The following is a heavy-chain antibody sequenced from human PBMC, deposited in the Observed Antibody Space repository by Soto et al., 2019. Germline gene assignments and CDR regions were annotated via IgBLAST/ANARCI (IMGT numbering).Heavy chain of an antibody. V-gene: IGHV3-21*01. Sequence: EVQLVESGGGLVKPGGSLRLSCTASGFTFSSYTMNWVRQAPGKGLEWVSSISTSSSFKYYADSVKGRFTISRDNAKNSLYLQMNNLRAEDTAVYYCARIPDYGHHWAQGTLVTVSS. J-gene: IGHJ5*02. CDR1: GFTFSSYT. D-gene: IGHD4-17*01. CDR3: ARIPDYGHH. CDR2: ISTSSSFK.